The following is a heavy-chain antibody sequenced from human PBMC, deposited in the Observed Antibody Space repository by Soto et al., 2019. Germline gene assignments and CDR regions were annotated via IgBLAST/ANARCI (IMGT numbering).Heavy chain of an antibody. V-gene: IGHV3-74*01. D-gene: IGHD6-13*01. CDR3: ARVLTGSWNWFDP. J-gene: IGHJ5*02. CDR1: GFTFSTYC. CDR2: INSDGSRT. Sequence: EVQLVESGGGLVQPGESLRLSCAASGFTFSTYCMHWVRQAPAKGLVWVSRINSDGSRTNYADSVKGRFTVSRDNAKNTQYLQMNRLRAEDTAVYYCARVLTGSWNWFDPWGQGTLVTVSS.